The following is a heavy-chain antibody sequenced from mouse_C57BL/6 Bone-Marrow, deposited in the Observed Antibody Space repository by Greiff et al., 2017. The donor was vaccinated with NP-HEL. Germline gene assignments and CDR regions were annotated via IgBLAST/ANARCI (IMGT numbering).Heavy chain of an antibody. Sequence: VHLVESGAELMKPGASVKLSCKATGYTFTGYWIEWVKQRPGHGLEWIGEILPGSGSTNYNEKFKGKATFTADTSSNTAYMQLSSLTTEDSAIYYCARRGFYYGSSPFAYWGQGTLVTVSA. D-gene: IGHD1-1*01. V-gene: IGHV1-9*01. CDR1: GYTFTGYW. CDR3: ARRGFYYGSSPFAY. CDR2: ILPGSGST. J-gene: IGHJ3*01.